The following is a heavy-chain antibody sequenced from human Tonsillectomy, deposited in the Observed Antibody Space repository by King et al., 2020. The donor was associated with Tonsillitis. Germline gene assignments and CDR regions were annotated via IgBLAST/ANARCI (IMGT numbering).Heavy chain of an antibody. CDR2: IYYSGST. V-gene: IGHV4-39*01. CDR1: GGSISSSSYY. D-gene: IGHD6-13*01. CDR3: ARAGIAAAERGWFDP. Sequence: LQLQESGPGPVKPSETLSLTCTVSGGSISSSSYYWGWIRQPPGKGLEWIGSIYYSGSTYYNPSLKSRVTISVDTSKNQFSLKLSSVTAADTAVYYCARAGIAAAERGWFDPWSQGTLVTVSS. J-gene: IGHJ5*02.